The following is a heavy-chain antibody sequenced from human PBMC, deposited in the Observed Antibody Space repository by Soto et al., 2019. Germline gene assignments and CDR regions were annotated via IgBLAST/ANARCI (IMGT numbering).Heavy chain of an antibody. D-gene: IGHD2-2*01. J-gene: IGHJ3*02. CDR3: ARDDGLSSTNVKAFDI. CDR1: GFTFSRYY. Sequence: GSLGRSCSASGFTFSRYYMNGVRQAAGKGLEWVSSISTTSTYTHYADSLKGRFTISRDNAKKLLYLQMESLRAEDTAVYYCARDDGLSSTNVKAFDIWGQGTKVTVSS. V-gene: IGHV3-21*01. CDR2: ISTTSTYT.